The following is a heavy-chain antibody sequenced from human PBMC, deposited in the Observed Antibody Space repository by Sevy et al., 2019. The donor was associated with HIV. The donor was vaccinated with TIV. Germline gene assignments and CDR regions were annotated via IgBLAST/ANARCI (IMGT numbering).Heavy chain of an antibody. CDR3: ATLFHYSSQFDC. V-gene: IGHV3-48*02. CDR2: FSNISRTI. CDR1: GFTFSSYS. Sequence: GGSLRLSCAASGFTFSSYSMNWVRQAPAKGLEWVSYFSNISRTIHYADSVRGRFTISRDNAKNSLYLQMNSLRDEDTAVYYCATLFHYSSQFDCWGQGTLVTVSS. D-gene: IGHD4-4*01. J-gene: IGHJ4*02.